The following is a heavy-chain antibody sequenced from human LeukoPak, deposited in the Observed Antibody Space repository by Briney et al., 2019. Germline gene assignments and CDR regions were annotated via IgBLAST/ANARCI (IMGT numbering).Heavy chain of an antibody. Sequence: GGSLRLPCAASGFTFSTYGMHWVRQAPGKGLEWLAFMHYDGNIKYYADSVKGRFTISRDTSKNTLYLQMNSLRVEDTAVYYCGKDACSGGTCYGGWYCDLWGRGTLVTVSS. CDR3: GKDACSGGTCYGGWYCDL. V-gene: IGHV3-30*02. CDR2: MHYDGNIK. J-gene: IGHJ2*01. CDR1: GFTFSTYG. D-gene: IGHD2-15*01.